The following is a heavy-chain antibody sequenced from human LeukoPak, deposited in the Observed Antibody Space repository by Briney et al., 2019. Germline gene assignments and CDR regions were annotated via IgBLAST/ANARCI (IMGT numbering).Heavy chain of an antibody. V-gene: IGHV3-30*18. CDR2: ISYDGSNK. Sequence: GRSLRLSCAASGFTFSSYGMHWVRQAPGKGLEWVAVISYDGSNKYYADSVKGRFTISRDNSKNTLYLQVNSLRAEDTAVYYCAKDRNSGYDSDYWGQGTLVTVSS. CDR1: GFTFSSYG. D-gene: IGHD5-12*01. CDR3: AKDRNSGYDSDY. J-gene: IGHJ4*02.